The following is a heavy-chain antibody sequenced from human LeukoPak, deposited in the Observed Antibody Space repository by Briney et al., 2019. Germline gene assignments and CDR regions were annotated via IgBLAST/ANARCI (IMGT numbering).Heavy chain of an antibody. V-gene: IGHV3-30*18. CDR1: GFTFSSYG. Sequence: SGGSLRLSCAVSGFTFSSYGMHWVRQAPGKGLEWVAVVSYDASNKSYTDSVKGRFTISRDNSKNTLYLQMNSLRAEDTAVYYCAKDGLTGSYLWWFDSWGQGTLVTGSS. D-gene: IGHD1-26*01. CDR2: VSYDASNK. J-gene: IGHJ5*01. CDR3: AKDGLTGSYLWWFDS.